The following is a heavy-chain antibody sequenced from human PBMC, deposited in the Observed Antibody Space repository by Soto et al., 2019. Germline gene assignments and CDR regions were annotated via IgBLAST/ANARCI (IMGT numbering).Heavy chain of an antibody. CDR3: ARHANYYYYGMDV. CDR1: GYSFTSYW. V-gene: IGHV5-10-1*01. Sequence: PGESLKISCKGSGYSFTSYWITWVRQMPGKGLEWMGRIDPSDSYTNYSPSFQGHVTISADKSISTAYMQWSSLKASDTAMYYCARHANYYYYGMDVWGQGTTVTVSS. J-gene: IGHJ6*02. CDR2: IDPSDSYT.